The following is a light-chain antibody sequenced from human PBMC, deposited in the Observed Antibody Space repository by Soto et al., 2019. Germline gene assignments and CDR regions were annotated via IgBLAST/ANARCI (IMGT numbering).Light chain of an antibody. CDR1: QSIGNY. J-gene: IGKJ2*01. V-gene: IGKV3-11*01. Sequence: EIVLTQSPATLSLSPGERATLSCRASQSIGNYLAWYQQKPGQAPRLLIYDASNRATGIPPRFSGSGSGTDFTLTISSLEPEDFAVYYCQQRDNWPTFGQGTKLQI. CDR3: QQRDNWPT. CDR2: DAS.